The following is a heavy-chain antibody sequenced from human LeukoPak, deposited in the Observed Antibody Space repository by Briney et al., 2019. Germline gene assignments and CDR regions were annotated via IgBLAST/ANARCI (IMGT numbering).Heavy chain of an antibody. Sequence: ASVKVSCKASGYTFTSYYMHWVRQAPGQGLEWMGIINPSGGSTSYAQKFQGRATMTRDTSTSTDYMELSSLRSEDTAVYYCARTGSGSPPFDYWGQGTLVTVSS. CDR3: ARTGSGSPPFDY. D-gene: IGHD3-10*01. CDR1: GYTFTSYY. J-gene: IGHJ4*02. CDR2: INPSGGST. V-gene: IGHV1-46*01.